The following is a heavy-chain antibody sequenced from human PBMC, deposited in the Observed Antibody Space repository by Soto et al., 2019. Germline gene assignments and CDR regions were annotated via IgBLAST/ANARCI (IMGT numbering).Heavy chain of an antibody. Sequence: GGSLRLSCAASGFIFSSYTMSWVRQAPGKGLEWVSSISDSGGVIYYADSVKGRFTISRDNSKGTLSLQMNSLRAEDTAVYCCAKAAGVYESSGYYSFRTFNHWGQGTLVTVSS. V-gene: IGHV3-23*01. J-gene: IGHJ1*01. CDR3: AKAAGVYESSGYYSFRTFNH. D-gene: IGHD3-22*01. CDR2: ISDSGGVI. CDR1: GFIFSSYT.